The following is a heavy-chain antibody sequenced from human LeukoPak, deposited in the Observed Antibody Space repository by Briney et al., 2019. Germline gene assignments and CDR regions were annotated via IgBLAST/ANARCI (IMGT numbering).Heavy chain of an antibody. CDR2: INNDGSTT. CDR3: ARAQYCGGDCYWSFDY. V-gene: IGHV3-74*01. J-gene: IGHJ4*02. Sequence: GGSLRLSCAVSGFTFGSYWMHWVRQAPGKGLVWVSRINNDGSTTAYADSVKGRFTISRDNAKNSLYLQMNSLRDEDTAVYYCARAQYCGGDCYWSFDYWGQGTLVTVSS. CDR1: GFTFGSYW. D-gene: IGHD2-21*02.